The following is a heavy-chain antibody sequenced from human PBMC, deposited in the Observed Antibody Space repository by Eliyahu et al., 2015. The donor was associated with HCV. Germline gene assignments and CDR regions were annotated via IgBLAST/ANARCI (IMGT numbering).Heavy chain of an antibody. D-gene: IGHD2-8*01. V-gene: IGHV3-21*01. Sequence: EMQLVESGGGPVKPGGSLXLSCEASGFTFSDYSXNWVRQXPGKGLEWVSSISGGSSYIYYADSVKGRFTVSRDNAKNSLYLQMNSLRAEDTAVYYCARDLRLCSNGVCVEYYYGMDVWGQGTTVTVSS. CDR1: GFTFSDYS. CDR3: ARDLRLCSNGVCVEYYYGMDV. J-gene: IGHJ6*02. CDR2: ISGGSSYI.